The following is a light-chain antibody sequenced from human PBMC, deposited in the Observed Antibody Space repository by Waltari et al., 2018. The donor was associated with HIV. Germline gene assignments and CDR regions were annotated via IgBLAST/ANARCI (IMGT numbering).Light chain of an antibody. V-gene: IGLV1-47*01. CDR3: AAWDDSLSGVV. Sequence: QSVLTQSHSVSGTPGQKVTIPCSGSSANIGSNFVFWYKQIPRTAHKLLMYANDERPLGFPDRFSGSKSGTSASLAISGLRPEDEADYYCAAWDDSLSGVVFGGGTKVTVL. CDR2: AND. J-gene: IGLJ2*01. CDR1: SANIGSNF.